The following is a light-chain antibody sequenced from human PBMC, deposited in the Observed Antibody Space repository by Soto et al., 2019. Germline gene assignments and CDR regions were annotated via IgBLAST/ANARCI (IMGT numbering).Light chain of an antibody. CDR2: DAA. J-gene: IGKJ2*01. CDR3: QHCKCYSYT. CDR1: ESISNW. Sequence: DIQMPQSPSILSASVGDRVAITCLSLESISNWLAWYQQKPGKAPKLLIYDAARLQGGVPERFSGSGSGTEFTLPSSRLQADYIVTYYCQHCKCYSYTFGQGTNLEI. V-gene: IGKV1-5*01.